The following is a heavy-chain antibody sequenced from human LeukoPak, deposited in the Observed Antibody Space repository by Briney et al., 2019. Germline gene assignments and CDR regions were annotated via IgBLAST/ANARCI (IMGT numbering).Heavy chain of an antibody. Sequence: ASVKVSCKASGYTFTSYDINWMRQATGQGLEWMGWMSPNSGNTGYAQKFQGRVTMTRDTSAGTAYLELSSLRSEDSAVYYCVRTPPNWGADFWGQGTLVTVSS. CDR3: VRTPPNWGADF. D-gene: IGHD7-27*01. J-gene: IGHJ4*02. CDR1: GYTFTSYD. V-gene: IGHV1-8*01. CDR2: MSPNSGNT.